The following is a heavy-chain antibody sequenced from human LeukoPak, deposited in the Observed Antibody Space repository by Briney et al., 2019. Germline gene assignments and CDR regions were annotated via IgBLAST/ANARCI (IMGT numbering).Heavy chain of an antibody. V-gene: IGHV3-33*08. D-gene: IGHD6-19*01. J-gene: IGHJ4*02. CDR1: GFTFSGYA. Sequence: PGGSLRLSCAASGFTFSGYAMNWVRQAPGKALEWVAVIWYDGSNKYYADSVKGRFTISRDNSKNTLYLQMNSLRAEDTAVYYCARDQLRIAVAGIFDYWGQGTLVTVSS. CDR2: IWYDGSNK. CDR3: ARDQLRIAVAGIFDY.